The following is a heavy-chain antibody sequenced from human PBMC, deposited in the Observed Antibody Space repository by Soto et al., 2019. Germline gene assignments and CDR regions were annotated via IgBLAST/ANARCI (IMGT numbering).Heavy chain of an antibody. Sequence: SETLSLTCAVYGGSFSGYYWNWIRQPPGKGLEWIGEINHSGSTNYNPSLKSRVTISVDRSKNQFSLKLNSVTAADTAVYYCARDLWGYCGTDCYPLDVWGQGTTVTVSS. V-gene: IGHV4-34*01. J-gene: IGHJ6*02. D-gene: IGHD2-21*02. CDR2: INHSGST. CDR3: ARDLWGYCGTDCYPLDV. CDR1: GGSFSGYY.